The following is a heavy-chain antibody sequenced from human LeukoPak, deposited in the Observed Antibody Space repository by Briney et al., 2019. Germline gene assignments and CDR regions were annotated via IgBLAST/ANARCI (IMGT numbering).Heavy chain of an antibody. J-gene: IGHJ6*04. CDR2: IDSSGSSV. D-gene: IGHD3-10*02. CDR1: GFTFSSYE. CDR3: AELGITMIGGV. V-gene: IGHV3-48*03. Sequence: PGGSLRLSCAASGFTFSSYEMNWVRQAPGEGLEWVSYIDSSGSSVKYADSVKGRFTISRDNAKNSLYLQMNSLRAEDTAVYYCAELGITMIGGVWGKGTTVTISS.